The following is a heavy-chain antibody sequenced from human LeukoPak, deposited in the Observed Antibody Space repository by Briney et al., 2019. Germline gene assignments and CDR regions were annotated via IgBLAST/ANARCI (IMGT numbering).Heavy chain of an antibody. CDR3: ATIYGDYYGMDV. V-gene: IGHV1-24*01. CDR1: GYTLTELS. D-gene: IGHD4-17*01. J-gene: IGHJ6*02. Sequence: ASVKVSCKVSGYTLTELSMHWVRQAPGKGLEWMGGFDPEDGETIYARKFQGRVTMTEDTSTDTAYMELSSLRSEDTAVYYCATIYGDYYGMDVWGQGTTVTVSS. CDR2: FDPEDGET.